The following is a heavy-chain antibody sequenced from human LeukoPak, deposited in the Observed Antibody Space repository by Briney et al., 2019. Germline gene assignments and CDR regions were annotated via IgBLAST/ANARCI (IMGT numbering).Heavy chain of an antibody. CDR1: GYTFTAYD. CDR2: INPNSGGT. V-gene: IGHV1-2*02. CDR3: ARGSGAYYKFDY. Sequence: GASVKVSFKASGYTFTAYDMHWVRQAPGQGLEWMGWINPNSGGTDCAQEFQGRVTMTRDTSISTGYMELSRLTSDDSAVYYCARGSGAYYKFDYWGQGTLVTVSS. J-gene: IGHJ4*02. D-gene: IGHD4-17*01.